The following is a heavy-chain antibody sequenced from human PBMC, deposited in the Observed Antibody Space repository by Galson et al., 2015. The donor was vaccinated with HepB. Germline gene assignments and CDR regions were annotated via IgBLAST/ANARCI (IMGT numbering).Heavy chain of an antibody. J-gene: IGHJ5*02. CDR3: ASQNYGDYGGGLDP. CDR1: GYTFTSYG. V-gene: IGHV1-18*04. CDR2: ISAYNGNT. D-gene: IGHD4-17*01. Sequence: SVKVSCKASGYTFTSYGISWVRQAPGQGLEWMGWISAYNGNTNYAQKLQGRVTMTTDTSTSTAYMELRSLRSDDTAVYYCASQNYGDYGGGLDPWGQGTLVTVSS.